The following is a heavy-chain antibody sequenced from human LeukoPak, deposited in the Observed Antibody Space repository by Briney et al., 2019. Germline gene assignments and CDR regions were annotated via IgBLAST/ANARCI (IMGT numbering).Heavy chain of an antibody. CDR3: ARDRGNWNYIVYYFDY. J-gene: IGHJ4*02. CDR1: GGSISSSSYY. D-gene: IGHD1-7*01. Sequence: PSETLSLTCTVSGGSISSSSYYWGWIRQPPGKGLEWIGSIYYSGSTYYNPSLKSRVTISVDTSKNQFSLKLSSVTAADTAVYYCARDRGNWNYIVYYFDYWGQGPRSPSPQ. CDR2: IYYSGST. V-gene: IGHV4-39*07.